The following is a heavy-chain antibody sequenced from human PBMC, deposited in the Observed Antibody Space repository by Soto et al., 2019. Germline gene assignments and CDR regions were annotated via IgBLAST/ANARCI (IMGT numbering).Heavy chain of an antibody. D-gene: IGHD6-25*01. CDR2: IKQDGSEK. V-gene: IGHV3-7*03. Sequence: PGGSLRLSCAVSGFTFSSYWMNWVRQAPGKGLEWVANIKQDGSEKYYVDSVKGRFTISRDNAKDSLYLQMNSLRAEDTAVYYCARDLAGPTYWGQGTLVTVSS. J-gene: IGHJ4*02. CDR1: GFTFSSYW. CDR3: ARDLAGPTY.